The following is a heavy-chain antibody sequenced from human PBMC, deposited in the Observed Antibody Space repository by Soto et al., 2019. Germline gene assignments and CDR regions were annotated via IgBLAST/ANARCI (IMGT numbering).Heavy chain of an antibody. CDR2: ISSSSSYI. Sequence: GGSLRLSCAASGFTFSSYSMNWVRQAPGKGLEWVSSISSSSSYIYYADSVKGRFTISRDNAKNSLYLQMNSLRAEDTAVYYCARDTVIPYYYYGMDVWGQGTTVTVSS. J-gene: IGHJ6*02. CDR1: GFTFSSYS. V-gene: IGHV3-21*01. D-gene: IGHD4-4*01. CDR3: ARDTVIPYYYYGMDV.